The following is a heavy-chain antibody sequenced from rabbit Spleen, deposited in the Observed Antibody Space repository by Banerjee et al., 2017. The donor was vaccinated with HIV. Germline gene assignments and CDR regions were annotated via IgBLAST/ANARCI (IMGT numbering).Heavy chain of an antibody. CDR2: IDIGSRSTT. J-gene: IGHJ4*01. CDR1: GFDFSSSYW. CDR3: ARGSAAMTMLNTEYYLDL. D-gene: IGHD2-1*01. V-gene: IGHV1S45*01. Sequence: QEQLVESGGGLVTPGASLTLTCMASGFDFSSSYWMCWVRQAPGKGLEWIACIDIGSRSTTYYANWAKGRFPISKASSTSVTLKMTRPTVADTATDSCARGSAAMTMLNTEYYLDLWGQGTLVTVS.